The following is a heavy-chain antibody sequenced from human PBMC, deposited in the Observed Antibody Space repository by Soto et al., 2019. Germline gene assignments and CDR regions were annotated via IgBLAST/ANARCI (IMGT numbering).Heavy chain of an antibody. D-gene: IGHD3-9*01. CDR1: CGSIISDNYF. V-gene: IGHV4-31*03. Sequence: PSETLSLTCTFSCGSIISDNYFWSWIRQHPGKGLEWIGYIDYIGRAYYNPSLKSRVTTSVDTSKNQFSLRLSSVTVADTATYYCARDFERSAIGPWGQGTSVTVSS. CDR2: IDYIGRA. CDR3: ARDFERSAIGP. J-gene: IGHJ5*02.